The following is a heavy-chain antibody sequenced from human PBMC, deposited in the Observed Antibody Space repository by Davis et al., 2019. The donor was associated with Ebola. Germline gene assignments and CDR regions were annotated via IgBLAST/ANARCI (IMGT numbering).Heavy chain of an antibody. Sequence: GGSLRLSCEASGFTFTSAWMSWVRQAPGKGLEWVSTFGTVGDTYYADSVKGRFAMSRDNSRGTLYLQMNSLRVEDSAIYYCVKDSSNIWFDIWGQGTLITVSS. CDR1: GFTFTSAW. CDR2: FGTVGDT. CDR3: VKDSSNIWFDI. J-gene: IGHJ3*02. V-gene: IGHV3-23*01. D-gene: IGHD2/OR15-2a*01.